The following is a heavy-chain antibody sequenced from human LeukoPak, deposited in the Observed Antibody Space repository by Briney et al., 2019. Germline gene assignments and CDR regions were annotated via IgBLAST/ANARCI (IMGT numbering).Heavy chain of an antibody. CDR2: ISSSSSYI. CDR3: ARDSWDIVVVPAAPYYYYMDV. Sequence: GGSLRLSCAASGFTFSSYSMNWVRQAPGKGLEWVSSISSSSSYIYYADSVKGRFTISRDNAKNSLYLQMNSLRAEDTAVYYCARDSWDIVVVPAAPYYYYMDVWGKGTTVTVSS. V-gene: IGHV3-21*01. J-gene: IGHJ6*03. D-gene: IGHD2-2*01. CDR1: GFTFSSYS.